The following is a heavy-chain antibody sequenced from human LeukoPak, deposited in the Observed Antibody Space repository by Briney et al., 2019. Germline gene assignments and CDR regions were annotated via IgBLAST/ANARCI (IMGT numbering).Heavy chain of an antibody. CDR1: GFTFSSYS. V-gene: IGHV3-48*01. CDR2: ISSSSSTI. Sequence: GGSLRLSCAASGFTFSSYSMNWVRQAPGKGLEWVSYISSSSSTIYYADSVKGRFTISRDNAKNSLYLQMNSLRAEDTAVYYCARDFPYYDSSGYYYGNYFDYWGQGTLVTASS. J-gene: IGHJ4*02. CDR3: ARDFPYYDSSGYYYGNYFDY. D-gene: IGHD3-22*01.